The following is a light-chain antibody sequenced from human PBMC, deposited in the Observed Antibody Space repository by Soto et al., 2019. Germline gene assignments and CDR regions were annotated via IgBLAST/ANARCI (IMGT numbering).Light chain of an antibody. J-gene: IGLJ1*01. CDR3: NSYTSSSTHV. CDR1: SSDVGGHNH. V-gene: IGLV2-14*01. Sequence: QSVLTQPASVSGSPGQSITISCTGSSSDVGGHNHVSWYQQHPGKAPKLIIYEVGNRPSGVSNRFSGSKSGNTASLNISGFQAEDEADYYCNSYTSSSTHVFGTGPKVTVL. CDR2: EVG.